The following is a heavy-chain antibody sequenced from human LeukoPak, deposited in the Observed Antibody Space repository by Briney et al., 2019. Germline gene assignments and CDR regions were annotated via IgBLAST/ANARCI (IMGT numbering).Heavy chain of an antibody. CDR1: GFTFSSYA. J-gene: IGHJ3*02. CDR3: AKNEIATVTQWKAFDI. D-gene: IGHD4-17*01. V-gene: IGHV3-23*01. Sequence: GGSLRLSCAASGFTFSSYAMSWVRQAPGKGLEWVSAISGRGGSIYYADSVKGRFTISRDNFKNTLYLQMNSLRAEDTGVYYCAKNEIATVTQWKAFDIWGQGTMVTVSS. CDR2: ISGRGGSI.